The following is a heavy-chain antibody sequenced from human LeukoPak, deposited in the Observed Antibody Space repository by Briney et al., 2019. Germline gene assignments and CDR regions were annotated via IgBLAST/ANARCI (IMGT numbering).Heavy chain of an antibody. V-gene: IGHV3-33*01. J-gene: IGHJ4*02. Sequence: GGSLRLSCAASGFTFSSYGMHWVRQAPGKGLEWVAVIWYDGSNQYHADSVKGRFTISRDNSKNTMYLQMNSLRAEDTAVYYCARDGYCSSTSCYSSWGQGTLVTVSS. CDR1: GFTFSSYG. D-gene: IGHD2-2*03. CDR2: IWYDGSNQ. CDR3: ARDGYCSSTSCYSS.